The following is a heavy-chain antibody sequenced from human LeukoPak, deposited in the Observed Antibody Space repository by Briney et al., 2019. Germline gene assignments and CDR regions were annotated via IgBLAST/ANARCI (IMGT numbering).Heavy chain of an antibody. CDR1: GYTFSDYF. Sequence: ASVKVSCEPSGYTFSDYFMHWVRQAPGQGLEWMGIINPSGGSTSYAQKFQGRVTMTRDTSTSTVYMELSSLRSEDTAVYYCARDLPRYSSGWYVDDYWGQGTLVTVSS. J-gene: IGHJ4*02. CDR3: ARDLPRYSSGWYVDDY. V-gene: IGHV1-46*01. CDR2: INPSGGST. D-gene: IGHD6-19*01.